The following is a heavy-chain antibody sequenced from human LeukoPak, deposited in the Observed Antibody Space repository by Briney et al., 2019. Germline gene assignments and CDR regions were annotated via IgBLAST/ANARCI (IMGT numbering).Heavy chain of an antibody. V-gene: IGHV4-4*02. CDR3: ASASRGYYYGMDV. J-gene: IGHJ6*02. CDR2: IYHSGST. Sequence: PSGTLSLTCVVSGGSISSHNWWSWVRQPPGKGLEWIGEIYHSGSTNYNPSLKSRVTISVDKSNNQFSLRLSSVTAADTAVYYCASASRGYYYGMDVWGQGTTVTVSS. CDR1: GGSISSHNW.